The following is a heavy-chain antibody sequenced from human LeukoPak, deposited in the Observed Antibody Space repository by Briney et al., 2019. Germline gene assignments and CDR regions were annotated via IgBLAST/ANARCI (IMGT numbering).Heavy chain of an antibody. CDR2: VNRDGSET. CDR3: ARNNGMDV. J-gene: IGHJ6*02. CDR1: GFALSSHW. Sequence: GGSLRLSCAASGFALSSHWMTWVRQVPGRGPEWVANVNRDGSETYYLDSVKGRFTISKDNAKNSLYLQMDSLRAEDTALYHCARNNGMDVWGQGTTVIVSS. V-gene: IGHV3-7*03.